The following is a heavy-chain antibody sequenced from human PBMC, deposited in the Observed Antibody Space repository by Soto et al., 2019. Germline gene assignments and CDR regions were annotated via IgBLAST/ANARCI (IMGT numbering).Heavy chain of an antibody. D-gene: IGHD3-22*01. J-gene: IGHJ4*02. CDR2: ISAYNGNT. CDR3: ARDLTPGVVDH. Sequence: QVQVVQSGAEVKKPGASVKVSCKASGYTFTSYGISWVRQAPGQGLEWMGWISAYNGNTKYAQKLQGSVTMTTDTPTSTAYMELRSLRSDDTAVYYGARDLTPGVVDHWGQGTLVTVSS. V-gene: IGHV1-18*01. CDR1: GYTFTSYG.